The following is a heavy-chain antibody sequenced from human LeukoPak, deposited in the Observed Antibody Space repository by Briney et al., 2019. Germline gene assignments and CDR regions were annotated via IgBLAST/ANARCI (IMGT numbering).Heavy chain of an antibody. V-gene: IGHV4-34*01. CDR3: ARLLHYGSGSYYLNWFDP. CDR2: INHSGST. D-gene: IGHD3-10*01. CDR1: GGSFSGYY. Sequence: SETLSLTCAVYGGSFSGYYWSWIRQPPGKGLEWIGEINHSGSTNYNPSLKSRVTISVDTSKNQFSLKLSSVTAADTAVYYCARLLHYGSGSYYLNWFDPWGQGTLVTVSS. J-gene: IGHJ5*02.